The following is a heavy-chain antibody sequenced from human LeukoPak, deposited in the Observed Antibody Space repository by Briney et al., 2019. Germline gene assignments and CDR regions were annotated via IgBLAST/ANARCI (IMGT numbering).Heavy chain of an antibody. CDR1: GYTFTSYD. CDR3: ARGQVRVYSSSFDS. J-gene: IGHJ5*01. D-gene: IGHD6-6*01. V-gene: IGHV1-8*03. Sequence: GASVKVSCKASGYTFTSYDINLVRQATGQGLEWMGWMNPNSGNTGYAQKFQGRVTITRNTSISTAYMELSSLRSEDTAVYYCARGQVRVYSSSFDSWGQGTLVTVSS. CDR2: MNPNSGNT.